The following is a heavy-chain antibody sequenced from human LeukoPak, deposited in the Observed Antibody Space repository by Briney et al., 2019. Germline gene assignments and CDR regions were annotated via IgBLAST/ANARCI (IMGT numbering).Heavy chain of an antibody. J-gene: IGHJ5*02. D-gene: IGHD2-2*01. CDR3: ARQTEYCSSTSCYPNWFDP. CDR1: GYSFTTYW. Sequence: GESLKISCKVSGYSFTTYWIGWVRQMPGKGLEWMGIIYPGDSDTKYSPSFQGQVTISADKSISTAYLQWSSLKASDTAMYYCARQTEYCSSTSCYPNWFDPWGQGTLVTVSS. V-gene: IGHV5-51*01. CDR2: IYPGDSDT.